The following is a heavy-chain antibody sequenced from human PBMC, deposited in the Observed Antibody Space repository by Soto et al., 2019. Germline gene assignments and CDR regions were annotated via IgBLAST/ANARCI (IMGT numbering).Heavy chain of an antibody. V-gene: IGHV1-24*01. CDR1: GYTLTELS. J-gene: IGHJ5*02. D-gene: IGHD2-2*01. Sequence: ASVKVSCKVSGYTLTELSMHWVRQAPGKGLEWMGGFDPEDGETIYAQKFQGRVTMTEDTSTDTAYMELSSLRSEDTAVYYFATKLYCSSTSCYVNRFDPWGQGTLVTVSS. CDR3: ATKLYCSSTSCYVNRFDP. CDR2: FDPEDGET.